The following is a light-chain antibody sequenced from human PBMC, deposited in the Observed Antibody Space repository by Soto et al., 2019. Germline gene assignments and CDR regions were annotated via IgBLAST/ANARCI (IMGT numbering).Light chain of an antibody. Sequence: DIVMTQSPLSLPVTPGEPASISWRSSQSLLHSNGYNYLDWYLQKPGQSPQLLIYLGSNRASGVPDRFSGSGSGTDFRLKISRVEAEDVGVYYCMQALQTPTFGQGTRLEIK. CDR3: MQALQTPT. V-gene: IGKV2-28*01. CDR2: LGS. J-gene: IGKJ5*01. CDR1: QSLLHSNGYNY.